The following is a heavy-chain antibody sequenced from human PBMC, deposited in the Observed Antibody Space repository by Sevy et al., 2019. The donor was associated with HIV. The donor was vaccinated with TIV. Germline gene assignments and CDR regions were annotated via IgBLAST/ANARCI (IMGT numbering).Heavy chain of an antibody. V-gene: IGHV4-59*08. D-gene: IGHD1-26*01. J-gene: IGHJ4*02. CDR2: IYYNGHI. Sequence: SETLSLTCTVSGGSITSLYWNWIRQPPGKGLEWIANIYYNGHINYNPSLKSRITLSLDTSENRFSLSLSSVTAADTAMYYCAGENAWGRGYSWGQGTLVTVSS. CDR1: GGSITSLY. CDR3: AGENAWGRGYS.